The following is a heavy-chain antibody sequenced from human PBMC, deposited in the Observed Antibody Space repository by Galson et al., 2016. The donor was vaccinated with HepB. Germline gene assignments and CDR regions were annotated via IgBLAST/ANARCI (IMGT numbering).Heavy chain of an antibody. D-gene: IGHD3-10*01. Sequence: SLRLSCAASGFTFSGYAMHWVRQAPGKGLEWVAVISYDGSNQYYADSVKGRFTISSDNSKNTLYLQMKRLRAEDTAVYYCARDGPNKLTWGGRYFYYGMDVWGQGTTVTVSS. CDR1: GFTFSGYA. CDR3: ARDGPNKLTWGGRYFYYGMDV. J-gene: IGHJ6*02. CDR2: ISYDGSNQ. V-gene: IGHV3-30*04.